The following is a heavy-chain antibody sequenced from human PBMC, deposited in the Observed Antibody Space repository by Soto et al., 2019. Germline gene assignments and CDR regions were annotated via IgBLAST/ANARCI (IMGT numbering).Heavy chain of an antibody. CDR2: INPNSGGT. D-gene: IGHD4-17*01. J-gene: IGHJ4*02. V-gene: IGHV1-2*02. Sequence: ASVKVSCKASGYTFTGYYMHWVRQAPGQGLEWMGWINPNSGGTNYAQKFQGRVTMTRDTPISTAYMELSRLRSDDTAVYYCARDISYGDYSHTFDYWGQGTLVTVSS. CDR1: GYTFTGYY. CDR3: ARDISYGDYSHTFDY.